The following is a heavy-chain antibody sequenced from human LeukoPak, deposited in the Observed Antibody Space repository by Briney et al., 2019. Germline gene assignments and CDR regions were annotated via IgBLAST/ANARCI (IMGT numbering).Heavy chain of an antibody. CDR1: EFTFSNYG. D-gene: IGHD6-19*01. CDR3: AKEYFPGIAVANFDY. Sequence: GGSLRLSCAASEFTFSNYGMHWVRQAPGKGLEWVAGISHDGTNKYYADSVKGRFTISRDNSKNTLYLQMNSLRAEDTAVYYCAKEYFPGIAVANFDYWGQGTLVTVSS. V-gene: IGHV3-30*18. J-gene: IGHJ4*02. CDR2: ISHDGTNK.